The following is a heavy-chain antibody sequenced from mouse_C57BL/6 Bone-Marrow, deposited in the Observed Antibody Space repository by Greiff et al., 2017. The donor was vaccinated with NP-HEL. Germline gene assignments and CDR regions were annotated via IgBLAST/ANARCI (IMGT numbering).Heavy chain of an antibody. Sequence: EVMLVESGGDLVKPGGSLKLSCAASGFTFSSYGMSWVRQTPDKRLEWVATISSGGSYTYYPDSVKGRFTISRDNAQNTLYLQMSSLKSEDTAMYYCARHRYFDVWGTGTTVTVSS. CDR1: GFTFSSYG. CDR3: ARHRYFDV. CDR2: ISSGGSYT. V-gene: IGHV5-6*01. J-gene: IGHJ1*03.